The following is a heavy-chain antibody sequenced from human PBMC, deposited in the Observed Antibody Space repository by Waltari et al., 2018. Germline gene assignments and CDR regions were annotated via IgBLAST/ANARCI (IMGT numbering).Heavy chain of an antibody. Sequence: TCAVSGGSISSSNWWSWVRQPPGKGLEWIGEIYHSGSTNYNPSLKSRVTISVDKSKNQFSLKLSSVTAADTAVYYCARGKVVQGVIRNAFDIWGQGTMVTVSS. V-gene: IGHV4-4*02. CDR3: ARGKVVQGVIRNAFDI. CDR2: IYHSGST. J-gene: IGHJ3*02. CDR1: GGSISSSNW. D-gene: IGHD3-10*01.